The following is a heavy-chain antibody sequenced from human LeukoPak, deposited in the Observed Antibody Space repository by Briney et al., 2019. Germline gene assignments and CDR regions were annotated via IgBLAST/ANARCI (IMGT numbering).Heavy chain of an antibody. CDR2: ISSSSSYI. CDR3: ARDFSYKYYYYYYMDV. Sequence: GGSLRLSCAASGFTVSSNYMSWVRQAPGKGLEWVSSISSSSSYIYYADSVKGRFTISRDNAKNSLYLQMNSLRAEDTAVYYCARDFSYKYYYYYYMDVWGKGTTVTVSS. J-gene: IGHJ6*03. CDR1: GFTVSSNY. V-gene: IGHV3-21*01. D-gene: IGHD1-1*01.